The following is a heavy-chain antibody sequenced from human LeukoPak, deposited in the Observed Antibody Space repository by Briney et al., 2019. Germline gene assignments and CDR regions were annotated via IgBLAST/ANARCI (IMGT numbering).Heavy chain of an antibody. J-gene: IGHJ6*03. Sequence: GGSLRLSCAASGFTFSNYGMHWVRQAPGKGLEWVAFIRYDGSNKYYADSVKGRFTISRDNSKNTLYLQMNSLRAEDTAVYYCAKDRADVGGYQLLLYMDVWGKGTTVTVSS. V-gene: IGHV3-30*02. CDR3: AKDRADVGGYQLLLYMDV. CDR2: IRYDGSNK. D-gene: IGHD2-2*01. CDR1: GFTFSNYG.